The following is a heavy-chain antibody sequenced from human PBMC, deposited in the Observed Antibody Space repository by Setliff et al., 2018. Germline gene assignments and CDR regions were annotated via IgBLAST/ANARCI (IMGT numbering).Heavy chain of an antibody. CDR2: IYYDGSNT. V-gene: IGHV3-33*01. Sequence: GSLRLSCAASGFTFSRYGMHWVRQPPGKGLEWVAVIYYDGSNTHYTDSVEGRFTISRDNSKNTLYLQMNSLGAEDTAMYYCARENYDILTGYSYYYMDVWGKGTTVTVS. CDR1: GFTFSRYG. J-gene: IGHJ6*03. CDR3: ARENYDILTGYSYYYMDV. D-gene: IGHD3-9*01.